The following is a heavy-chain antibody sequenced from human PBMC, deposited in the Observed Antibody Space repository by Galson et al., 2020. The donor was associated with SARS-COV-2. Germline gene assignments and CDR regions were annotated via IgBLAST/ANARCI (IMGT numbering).Heavy chain of an antibody. CDR2: INPSGGST. D-gene: IGHD3-3*01. Sequence: ASVKVSCKASGYTFTSYYMHWVRQAPGQGLEWMGIINPSGGSTSYAQKFQGRVTMTRDTSTSTVYMELSSLRSEDTAVYYCARDLRHYDFWSGLRGDYYYYMDVWGKGTTVTVSS. CDR3: ARDLRHYDFWSGLRGDYYYYMDV. J-gene: IGHJ6*03. V-gene: IGHV1-46*01. CDR1: GYTFTSYY.